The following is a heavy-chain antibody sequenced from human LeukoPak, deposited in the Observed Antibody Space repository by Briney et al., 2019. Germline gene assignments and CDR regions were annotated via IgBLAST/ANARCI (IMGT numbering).Heavy chain of an antibody. D-gene: IGHD5-12*01. CDR2: ISSGSSTI. CDR1: GFTFSSYN. J-gene: IGHJ6*02. CDR3: AREDIGMDV. V-gene: IGHV3-48*02. Sequence: TGGALRLSCAASGFTFSSYNMNWVRQAPGKGLEWFSYISSGSSTIYYADSVKGRFTISRDNGKNSLYLQMNSLRDEDTAVYYCAREDIGMDVWGQGTTVTVSS.